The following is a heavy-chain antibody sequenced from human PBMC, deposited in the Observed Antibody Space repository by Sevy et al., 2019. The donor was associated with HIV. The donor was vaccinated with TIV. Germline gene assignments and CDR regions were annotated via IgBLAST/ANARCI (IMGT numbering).Heavy chain of an antibody. V-gene: IGHV1-69*13. D-gene: IGHD3-22*01. J-gene: IGHJ4*02. CDR1: GGTFSSYA. Sequence: ASVKVSCKASGGTFSSYAISWVRQAPGQGLEWMGGIIPIFGTANYAQKFQGRVTITADESTSIAYMGLSSLRSEDTAVYYCARARYYYDSSGYYKWSYDLDYWGQGTLVTVSS. CDR2: IIPIFGTA. CDR3: ARARYYYDSSGYYKWSYDLDY.